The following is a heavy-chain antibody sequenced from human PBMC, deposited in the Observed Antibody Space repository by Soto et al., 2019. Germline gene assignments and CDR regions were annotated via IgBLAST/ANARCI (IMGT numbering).Heavy chain of an antibody. D-gene: IGHD3-10*01. V-gene: IGHV4-59*01. CDR1: GGTISGYD. CDR3: ARGWIAGSYRAYYGMDV. CDR2: IYYSGST. Sequence: PSETLSLTCTVAGGTISGYDWSWIRQPPGKGLEWIGYIYYSGSTNYNPSLKSRVTISVDTSKNQFSLKLSSVTAADTAVYYCARGWIAGSYRAYYGMDVWGQGTTVTVSS. J-gene: IGHJ6*02.